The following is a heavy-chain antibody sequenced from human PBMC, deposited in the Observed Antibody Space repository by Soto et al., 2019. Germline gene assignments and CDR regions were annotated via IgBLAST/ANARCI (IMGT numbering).Heavy chain of an antibody. CDR3: ARLPYYDFWSGYAPSYYYGMEV. J-gene: IGHJ6*02. CDR2: IDPSDSYT. V-gene: IGHV5-10-1*01. D-gene: IGHD3-3*01. CDR1: GYSFTSYW. Sequence: GESLKISCKGSGYSFTSYWISWVRQMPGKGLEWMGRIDPSDSYTNYSPSFQGHVTISADKSISTAYLQWSSLKASDTAMYYCARLPYYDFWSGYAPSYYYGMEVWGQGTTVTVSS.